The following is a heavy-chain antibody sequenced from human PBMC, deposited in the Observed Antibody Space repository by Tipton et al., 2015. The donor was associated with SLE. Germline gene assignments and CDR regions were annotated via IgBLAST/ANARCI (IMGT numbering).Heavy chain of an antibody. CDR2: FYYSGST. CDR3: ANLSLFLES. D-gene: IGHD3-3*01. V-gene: IGHV4-39*07. J-gene: IGHJ4*02. CDR1: GGSISSSSYY. Sequence: TLSFTCTVSGGSISSSSYYWGWIRQPPGKGQEWIGRFYYSGSTYYNPSLKSRVTISVDTSKNQFSLKLSSVTAADTAVYYCANLSLFLESWGQGTLVTFSS.